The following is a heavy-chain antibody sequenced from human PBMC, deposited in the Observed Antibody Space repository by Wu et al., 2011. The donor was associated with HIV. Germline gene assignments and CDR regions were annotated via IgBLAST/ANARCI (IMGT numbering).Heavy chain of an antibody. D-gene: IGHD1-1*01. CDR1: GGTFSSYG. V-gene: IGHV1-69*01. CDR2: IIPMFGTA. Sequence: QVQLVQSGAEVKKPGSSVKVSCKASGGTFSSYGISWVRQAPGQGLEWMGGIIPMFGTANYAQKFQGRVTITADESTSTAYMELSSLRSEDTAMYYCARARRQLETTSYNWFDPWGQGTL. CDR3: ARARRQLETTSYNWFDP. J-gene: IGHJ5*02.